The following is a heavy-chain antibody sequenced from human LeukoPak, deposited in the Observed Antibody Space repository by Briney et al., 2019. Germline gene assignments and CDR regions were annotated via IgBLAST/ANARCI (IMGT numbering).Heavy chain of an antibody. CDR3: ARGGIAAAGPLYNWFDP. V-gene: IGHV1-2*06. CDR1: GYTFTGYY. Sequence: ASVKVSCKASGYTFTGYYMHWVRQAPGQGLEWMGRLNPNSGGTNYAQKFQGRVTMTRDTSISTAYMELSRLRSDDTAVYYCARGGIAAAGPLYNWFDPWGQGTLVTVSS. D-gene: IGHD6-13*01. J-gene: IGHJ5*02. CDR2: LNPNSGGT.